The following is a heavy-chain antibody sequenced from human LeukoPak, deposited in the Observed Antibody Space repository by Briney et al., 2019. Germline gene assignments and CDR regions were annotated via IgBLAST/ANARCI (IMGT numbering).Heavy chain of an antibody. J-gene: IGHJ3*02. V-gene: IGHV3-30*04. CDR3: ARGPWCYTISRDAFDI. CDR2: ISYDGSNK. Sequence: GRSLRLSCAASGFTFSNYAMHWVRQAPGKGLEWVAVISYDGSNKYYADSVKGRFTISRDNSKNTLYLQMNSVRAEDTAVYYCARGPWCYTISRDAFDIWGQGTMVTVSS. CDR1: GFTFSNYA. D-gene: IGHD2-8*01.